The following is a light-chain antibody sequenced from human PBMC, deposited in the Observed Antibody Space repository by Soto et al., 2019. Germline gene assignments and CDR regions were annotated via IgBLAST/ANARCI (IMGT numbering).Light chain of an antibody. J-gene: IGKJ1*01. CDR2: GSS. CDR1: QSLNSFY. CDR3: QQYDISPRT. V-gene: IGKV3-20*01. Sequence: EIVLTQSPGTLSLSPGERATLSCRASQSLNSFYLAWYQQKPGQAPRLLIYGSSNRATGIPDRFSGSGSGTDLTLTISRLDPDDFAVYYWQQYDISPRTFGQGTKVEVK.